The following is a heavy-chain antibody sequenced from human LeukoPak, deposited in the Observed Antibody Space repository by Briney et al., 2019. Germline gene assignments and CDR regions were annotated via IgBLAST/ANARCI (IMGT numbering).Heavy chain of an antibody. D-gene: IGHD2-15*01. CDR1: GYTFTDYY. V-gene: IGHV1-2*06. J-gene: IGHJ3*02. Sequence: ASVKVSCKASGYTFTDYYMHWVRQAPGQGLEWVGRINPNSGGTNYAQKFQGRVTMTRDTSISTAYMELSRLRSDDTAVYYCARNAVVVGSAFDIWGQGTMVTVSS. CDR2: INPNSGGT. CDR3: ARNAVVVGSAFDI.